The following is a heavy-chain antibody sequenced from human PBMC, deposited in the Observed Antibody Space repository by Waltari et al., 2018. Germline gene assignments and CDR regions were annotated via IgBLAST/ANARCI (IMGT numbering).Heavy chain of an antibody. Sequence: QVQLQESGPGLVKPSETLSLSCSVSDGSIRSYYWSWIRQPPGKGPEWIGYVYFIGRTKYTASPQRRGTISLDTSKNEFSLTLRSVTAADTAVYFCARTYSRGGWYFDSWGLGTLVTVSS. CDR3: ARTYSRGGWYFDS. V-gene: IGHV4-59*01. D-gene: IGHD4-4*01. CDR2: VYFIGRT. CDR1: DGSIRSYY. J-gene: IGHJ4*02.